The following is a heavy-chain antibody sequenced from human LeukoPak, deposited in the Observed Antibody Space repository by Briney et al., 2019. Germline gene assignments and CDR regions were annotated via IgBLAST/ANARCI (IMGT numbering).Heavy chain of an antibody. D-gene: IGHD6-19*01. CDR3: AKDLRSGWESDIDY. CDR2: ISYDGSNK. Sequence: PGGSLRLSCAASGFTFSSYGMHWVRQAPGKGLEWVAVISYDGSNKYYADSVKGRFTISRDNSKNTLYLQMNSLRAEDTAVYYCAKDLRSGWESDIDYWGQGTLVTVSS. CDR1: GFTFSSYG. V-gene: IGHV3-30*18. J-gene: IGHJ4*02.